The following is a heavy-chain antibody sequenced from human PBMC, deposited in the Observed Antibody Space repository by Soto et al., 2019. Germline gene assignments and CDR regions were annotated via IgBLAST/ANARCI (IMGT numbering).Heavy chain of an antibody. CDR1: GGSFSGYY. J-gene: IGHJ6*02. V-gene: IGHV4-34*01. CDR2: INHSGST. Sequence: QVQLQQWGAGLLKPSETLSLTCAVYGGSFSGYYWSWIRQPPGKGLEWIGEINHSGSTNYNPSLKSRVTISVDTSKNQFSLNLSSVTAADTAVYYCASISALRKYYDSSGYYYYYYGMDVWGQGTTVTVSS. CDR3: ASISALRKYYDSSGYYYYYYGMDV. D-gene: IGHD3-22*01.